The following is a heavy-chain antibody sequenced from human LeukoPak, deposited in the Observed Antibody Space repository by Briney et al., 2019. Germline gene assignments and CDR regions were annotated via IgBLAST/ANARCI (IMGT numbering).Heavy chain of an antibody. CDR3: ARGTGGYYYDY. V-gene: IGHV3-21*01. D-gene: IGHD3-22*01. CDR2: ISSSSSFI. Sequence: GESLRLSCAASGFTFSSYTMNWVRQAPGKGLEWVSSISSSSSFIYYADSVKGRFTISRDNAKNSLYLQMNSLRAEDTAVYYRARGTGGYYYDYWGQGTLVTVSS. J-gene: IGHJ4*02. CDR1: GFTFSSYT.